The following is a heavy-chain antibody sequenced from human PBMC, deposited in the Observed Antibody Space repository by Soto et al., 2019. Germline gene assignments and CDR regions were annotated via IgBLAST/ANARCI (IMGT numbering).Heavy chain of an antibody. V-gene: IGHV3-9*01. Sequence: EVQLMESGGGLVQPGRSLRLSCAASGFTFDYYAMHWVRQAPGKGLEWVSGISWNGGSIHYADSVKGRFTISRDNAKSSLLLQMNSLRAEDTAFYYCAKDIVQYDFWSGYQKWGQGTLVTVSS. J-gene: IGHJ4*02. CDR3: AKDIVQYDFWSGYQK. D-gene: IGHD3-3*01. CDR2: ISWNGGSI. CDR1: GFTFDYYA.